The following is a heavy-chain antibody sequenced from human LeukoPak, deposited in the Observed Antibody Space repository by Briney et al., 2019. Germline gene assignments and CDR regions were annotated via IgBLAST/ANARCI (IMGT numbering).Heavy chain of an antibody. CDR3: ANLDSHDAFDI. CDR1: GESISGFY. V-gene: IGHV4-59*12. Sequence: SETLSLTCTVSGESISGFYWNWIRQPPGKGLEWIGYIYYSGSTNYNPSLRSRVTISVDRSKNQFSLKLSSVTAADTAVYYCANLDSHDAFDIWGQGTMVTVSS. J-gene: IGHJ3*02. D-gene: IGHD3-9*01. CDR2: IYYSGST.